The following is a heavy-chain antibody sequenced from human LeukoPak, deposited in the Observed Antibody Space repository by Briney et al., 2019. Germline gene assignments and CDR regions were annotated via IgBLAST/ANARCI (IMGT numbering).Heavy chain of an antibody. CDR2: IYHSGST. CDR1: GYSISSGYY. Sequence: SETLSLTCAVSGYSISSGYYWGWIRQPPGKGLEWIGSIYHSGSTYYNPSLKSRVTISVDTSKNQFSLKLSSVTAADTAVYYCSRSLLLWFGGPDAFDIWGQGTMVTVSS. CDR3: SRSLLLWFGGPDAFDI. V-gene: IGHV4-38-2*01. D-gene: IGHD3-10*01. J-gene: IGHJ3*02.